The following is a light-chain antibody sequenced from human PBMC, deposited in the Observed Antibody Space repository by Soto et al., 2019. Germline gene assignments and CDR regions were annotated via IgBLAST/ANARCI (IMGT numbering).Light chain of an antibody. V-gene: IGKV3D-15*01. CDR2: DAS. CDR1: QSISRT. CDR3: QQYNNWPLT. J-gene: IGKJ4*02. Sequence: EIVLTQSPDTLSVSPGERATLSCRASQSISRTLAWYQQKSGQPPRLLIYDASTRATGFPARFSGSGSGTESTLTIRSLPSEAFAVYYCQQYNNWPLTFGGGTKVDIK.